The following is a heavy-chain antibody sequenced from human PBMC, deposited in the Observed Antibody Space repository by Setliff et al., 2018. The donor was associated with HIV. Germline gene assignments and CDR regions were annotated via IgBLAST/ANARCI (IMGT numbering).Heavy chain of an antibody. D-gene: IGHD2-2*01. J-gene: IGHJ4*02. CDR3: ARLGRSSTGPL. Sequence: TLSLTCTVSGGSISSYFWSWIRQSPGKGLEWIAFIFYTGNTKYNPSLRSRVSMSVDTSNNQFSLNLTSVTAADTAVYYCARLGRSSTGPLWGQGTLVTVSS. CDR1: GGSISSYF. V-gene: IGHV4-59*08. CDR2: IFYTGNT.